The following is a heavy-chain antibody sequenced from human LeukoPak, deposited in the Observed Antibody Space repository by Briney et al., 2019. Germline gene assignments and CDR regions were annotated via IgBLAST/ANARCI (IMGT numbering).Heavy chain of an antibody. CDR1: GFTFSSYA. J-gene: IGHJ4*02. V-gene: IGHV3-23*01. CDR3: ANYYGSGSYFGY. Sequence: GGSLRLSCAASGFTFSSYAMSWVRQAPGKGLEWVSAISGSGGSTDYADSVKGRFTISRDNSKNTLYLQMNSLRAEDMAVYYCANYYGSGSYFGYWGQGTLVTVSS. D-gene: IGHD3-10*01. CDR2: ISGSGGST.